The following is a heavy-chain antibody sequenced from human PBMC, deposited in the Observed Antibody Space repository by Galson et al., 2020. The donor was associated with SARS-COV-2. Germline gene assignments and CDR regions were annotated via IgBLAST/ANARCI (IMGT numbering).Heavy chain of an antibody. D-gene: IGHD5-18*01. J-gene: IGHJ4*02. CDR2: IYYDGNT. CDR3: VRDDGTAPCDY. CDR1: GFAVSSKY. V-gene: IGHV3-53*05. Sequence: METGGSLRLSCAASGFAVSSKYMSWVRQAPGKGLEWVSVIYYDGNTNYADSVRGRFTISRDTSKNTVSLQMNSLRAEDTAMYYCVRDDGTAPCDYWGPGTLVTVSS.